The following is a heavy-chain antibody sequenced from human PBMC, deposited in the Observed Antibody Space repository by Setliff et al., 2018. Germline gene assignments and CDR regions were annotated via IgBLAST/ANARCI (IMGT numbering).Heavy chain of an antibody. J-gene: IGHJ5*02. D-gene: IGHD3-10*01. CDR1: GYTFTGYY. V-gene: IGHV1-2*02. CDR3: AKSGSGSYYRWFDP. Sequence: ASVKFSSKASGYTFTGYYMHWVRQAPGQGLEWMGWITPNSGGTNYAQKFQGRVTMTRDTSISTAYMELSRLRSDDTAVYYCAKSGSGSYYRWFDPWGQGTLVTVSS. CDR2: ITPNSGGT.